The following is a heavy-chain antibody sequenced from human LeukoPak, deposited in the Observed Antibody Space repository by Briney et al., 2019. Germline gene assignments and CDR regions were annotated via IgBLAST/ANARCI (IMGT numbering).Heavy chain of an antibody. CDR1: GFTFSSYA. CDR3: ARDCSGGSCYSGWGYYYGMDV. D-gene: IGHD2-15*01. V-gene: IGHV3-48*04. Sequence: GGSLRLSCAASGFTFSSYAMSWVRQAPGKGLEWVSYISSSSSTIYYTDSVKGRFTISRDNAKNSLYLQMNSLRAEDTAVYSCARDCSGGSCYSGWGYYYGMDVWGHGTTVTVSS. J-gene: IGHJ6*02. CDR2: ISSSSSTI.